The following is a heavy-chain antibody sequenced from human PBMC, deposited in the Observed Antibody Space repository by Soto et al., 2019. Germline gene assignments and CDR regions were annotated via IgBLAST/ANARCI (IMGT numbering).Heavy chain of an antibody. CDR1: GFTFSDHY. CDR3: ASLIIVGATRDAFDI. CDR2: TRNKANSYTT. Sequence: PGGSLRLSCAASGFTFSDHYMDWVRQAPGKGLEWVGRTRNKANSYTTEYAASVKGRFTISRDDSKNSLYLQMNSLKTEDTAVYYCASLIIVGATRDAFDIWGQGTMVTVSS. J-gene: IGHJ3*02. V-gene: IGHV3-72*01. D-gene: IGHD1-26*01.